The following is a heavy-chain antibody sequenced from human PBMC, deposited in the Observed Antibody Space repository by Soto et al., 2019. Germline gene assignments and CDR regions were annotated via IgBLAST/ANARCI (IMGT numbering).Heavy chain of an antibody. D-gene: IGHD2-2*01. CDR2: IIPIFGTA. CDR3: ARDPREGSSDHGDYYYGMDV. Sequence: WASVKVSCKASGGTFSSYAISWVRQAPGQGLEWMGGIIPIFGTANYAQKFQGRVTITADESTSTACMELSSLRSEDTAVYYCARDPREGSSDHGDYYYGMDVWGQGTTVTVSS. J-gene: IGHJ6*02. V-gene: IGHV1-69*13. CDR1: GGTFSSYA.